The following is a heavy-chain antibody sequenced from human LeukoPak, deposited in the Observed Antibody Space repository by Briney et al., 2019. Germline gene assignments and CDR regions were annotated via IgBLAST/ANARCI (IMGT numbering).Heavy chain of an antibody. J-gene: IGHJ4*02. Sequence: ASVKVSCKPSGYIFSDYHIHWVRQAPGQGLEWMGWINPKSGDTNYAQKFQGRVTMTRDTSISTAYMELSSLKSDDTAVFYCAGRGSTGWHLKWVFDFWGRGTLVTVSS. CDR2: INPKSGDT. CDR3: AGRGSTGWHLKWVFDF. CDR1: GYIFSDYH. D-gene: IGHD3-16*01. V-gene: IGHV1-2*02.